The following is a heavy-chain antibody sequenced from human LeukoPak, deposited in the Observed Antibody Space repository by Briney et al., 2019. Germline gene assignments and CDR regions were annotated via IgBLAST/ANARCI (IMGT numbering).Heavy chain of an antibody. J-gene: IGHJ4*02. V-gene: IGHV3-7*04. CDR1: GFIFSGYW. CDR3: ARGYSGYVFFDY. D-gene: IGHD5-12*01. Sequence: GGSLRLSCAASGFIFSGYWMSWVRQAPGKGPEWVANIKRDGSEIHYVDSVKGRFTVSRDNAKNSLYLQMNSLRGDDTAVYYCARGYSGYVFFDYWGQGTLVTVSS. CDR2: IKRDGSEI.